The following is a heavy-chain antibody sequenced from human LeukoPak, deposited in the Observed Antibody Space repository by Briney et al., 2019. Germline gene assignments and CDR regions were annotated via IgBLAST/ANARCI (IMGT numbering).Heavy chain of an antibody. CDR3: ARVLSLLRQLDY. D-gene: IGHD5/OR15-5a*01. Sequence: PSETLSLTCTVSGGSISSYYWRWIRQPAGKGLEWIGRIYTSGSTNYNPSLKSRVTISVDTSKNQFSLKLSSVTAADTAVYYCARVLSLLRQLDYWCQGTLVTVSS. CDR1: GGSISSYY. CDR2: IYTSGST. V-gene: IGHV4-4*07. J-gene: IGHJ4*02.